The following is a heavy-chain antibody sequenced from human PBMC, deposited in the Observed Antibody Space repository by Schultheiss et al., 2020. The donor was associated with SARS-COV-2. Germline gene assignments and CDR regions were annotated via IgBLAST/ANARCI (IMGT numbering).Heavy chain of an antibody. Sequence: ASVKVSCKASGYTFTSYDINWVRQATGQGLEWMGWMNPNSGNTGYAQKFQGRVTITADKSTSTAYMELSSLRSEDTAVYYCARDLDYGGGWFDPWGQGTLVTVSS. CDR1: GYTFTSYD. CDR2: MNPNSGNT. CDR3: ARDLDYGGGWFDP. D-gene: IGHD4-23*01. V-gene: IGHV1-8*01. J-gene: IGHJ5*02.